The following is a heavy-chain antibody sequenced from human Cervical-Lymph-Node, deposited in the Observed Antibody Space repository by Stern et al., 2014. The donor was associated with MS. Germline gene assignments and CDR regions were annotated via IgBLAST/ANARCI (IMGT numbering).Heavy chain of an antibody. Sequence: QVQLVESGGGVVQPGRSLRLSCAASGFTFSSYAMHWVRQAPGKGLEWGAVISYDGSNKYCADSVKGRFTISRDNSKNTLYLQMNSLRAEDTAVYYCARTKAAAGLNFDYWGQGTLVTVSS. CDR3: ARTKAAAGLNFDY. D-gene: IGHD6-13*01. J-gene: IGHJ4*02. CDR1: GFTFSSYA. CDR2: ISYDGSNK. V-gene: IGHV3-30*04.